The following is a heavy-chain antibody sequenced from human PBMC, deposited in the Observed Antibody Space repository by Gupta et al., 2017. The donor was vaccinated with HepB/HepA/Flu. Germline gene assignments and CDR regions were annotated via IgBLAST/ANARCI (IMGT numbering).Heavy chain of an antibody. V-gene: IGHV3-21*01. Sequence: EVQLVESGGGLVKPGGSLRLSCAASGFTFSSYIMQWVRQAPGKGLEWVSSISGSSRDIYYADSVKGRFTTSRGNAKNSLYLQMNSLRAEDTAVYYCARDSRYWGQGTLVTVSS. CDR3: ARDSRY. CDR1: GFTFSSYI. J-gene: IGHJ4*02. CDR2: ISGSSRDI.